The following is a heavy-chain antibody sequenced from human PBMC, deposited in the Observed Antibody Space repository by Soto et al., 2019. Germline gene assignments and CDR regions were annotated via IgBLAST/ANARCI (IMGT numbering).Heavy chain of an antibody. CDR2: IYHSGST. CDR1: GGSISSGGYS. Sequence: SQTLSLTCAVSGGSISSGGYSWSWIRQPPGKGLEWIGYIYHSGSTYYNPSLKSRVTISVDRSKNQFSLKLSSVTAADTAVYYCARALGWDIVVVTATGFDYWGQGTLVTVSS. V-gene: IGHV4-30-2*01. J-gene: IGHJ4*02. D-gene: IGHD2-21*02. CDR3: ARALGWDIVVVTATGFDY.